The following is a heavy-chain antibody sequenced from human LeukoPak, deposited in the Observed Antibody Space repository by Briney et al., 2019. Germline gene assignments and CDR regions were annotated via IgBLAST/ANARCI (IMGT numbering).Heavy chain of an antibody. CDR3: AKVQDNYYYYGMDV. D-gene: IGHD2-15*01. V-gene: IGHV1-8*01. J-gene: IGHJ6*02. CDR2: MNLNSGNT. Sequence: ASVKVSCKASGYTFTSYDINWVRQATGQGLEWMGWMNLNSGNTGYAQKFQGRVTMTRNTSISTAYMELSSLRSEDTAVYYCAKVQDNYYYYGMDVWGQGTTVTVSS. CDR1: GYTFTSYD.